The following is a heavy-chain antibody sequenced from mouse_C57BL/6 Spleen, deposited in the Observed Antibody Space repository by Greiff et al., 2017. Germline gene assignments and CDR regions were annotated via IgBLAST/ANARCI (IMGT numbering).Heavy chain of an antibody. V-gene: IGHV6-3*01. D-gene: IGHD2-4*01. J-gene: IGHJ3*01. CDR1: GFTFSNYW. Sequence: DVQLQESGGGLVQPGGSMKLSCVASGFTFSNYWMNWVRQSPEKGLEWVAQIRLKSDNYATHYAESVKGRFTISRDDSKSSVYLKMNNLRAEDTGIYYCTASCYDFPLFAYWGQGTLVTVAA. CDR3: TASCYDFPLFAY. CDR2: IRLKSDNYAT.